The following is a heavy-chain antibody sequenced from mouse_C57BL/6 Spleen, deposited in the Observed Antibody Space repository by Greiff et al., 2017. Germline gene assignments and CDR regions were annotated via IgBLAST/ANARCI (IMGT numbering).Heavy chain of an antibody. CDR1: GYTFTSYW. CDR2: IDPSDSYT. V-gene: IGHV1-59*01. D-gene: IGHD1-1*01. CDR3: ARKSFSYARLYYFDY. Sequence: VQLQQPGAELVRPGTSVKLSCKASGYTFTSYWMHWVKQRPGQGLEWIGVIDPSDSYTNYNQKFKGKATLTVDTSSSTAYMQLSSLTSEDSAVYYCARKSFSYARLYYFDYWGQGTTLTVSS. J-gene: IGHJ2*01.